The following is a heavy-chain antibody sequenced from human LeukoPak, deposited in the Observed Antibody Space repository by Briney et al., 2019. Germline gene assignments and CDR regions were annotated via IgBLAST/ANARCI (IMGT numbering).Heavy chain of an antibody. Sequence: KPSETLSLTCTVSGGSISNYYWTWIRQPAGKGLEWIGRVFTTGTTNYNPSLKSRVTMSVDTSKIQFSLNLSSVTAADTAVYYCARARYGSGSYHYMDVWGKGTTVTISS. V-gene: IGHV4-4*07. J-gene: IGHJ6*03. CDR1: GGSISNYY. CDR3: ARARYGSGSYHYMDV. CDR2: VFTTGTT. D-gene: IGHD3-10*01.